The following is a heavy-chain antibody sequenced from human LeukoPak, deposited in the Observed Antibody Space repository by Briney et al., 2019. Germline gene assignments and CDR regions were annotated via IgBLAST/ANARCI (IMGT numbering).Heavy chain of an antibody. CDR3: ARDRATTVTMGYFDY. D-gene: IGHD4-17*01. CDR2: IYYSGST. J-gene: IGHJ4*02. V-gene: IGHV4-39*07. Sequence: SETLSLTCTVSGGSISSSSYYWGWVRQPPGKGLEWIRSIYYSGSTYYNPSLKSRVTMSVDTSKNQFSLKLSSVTAADTAVYYCARDRATTVTMGYFDYWGQGTLVTVSS. CDR1: GGSISSSSYY.